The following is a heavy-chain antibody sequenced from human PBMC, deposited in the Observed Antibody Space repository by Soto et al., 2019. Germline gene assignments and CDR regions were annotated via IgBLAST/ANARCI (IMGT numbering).Heavy chain of an antibody. Sequence: GGSLRLSCAAFGFTFSSYAMNWVRQAPGKGLEWVAVISFDGTNNSYADSVKGRFTISRDNSKNTLYLQMNSLRANDTAVYYCAIVPTLASGPYFFDYWGQGTQVIGSS. CDR2: ISFDGTNN. CDR1: GFTFSSYA. V-gene: IGHV3-30*04. CDR3: AIVPTLASGPYFFDY. D-gene: IGHD2-21*01. J-gene: IGHJ4*02.